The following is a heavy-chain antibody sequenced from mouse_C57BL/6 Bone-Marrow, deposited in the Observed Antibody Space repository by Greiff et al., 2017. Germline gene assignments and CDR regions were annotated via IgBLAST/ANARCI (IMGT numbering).Heavy chain of an antibody. J-gene: IGHJ3*01. CDR2: ISDGGSYT. Sequence: EVKVVESGGGLVKPGGSLKLSCAASGFTFSSYAMSWVRQTPEKRLEWVATISDGGSYTYSPDNVKGRFPISRDNAKNNLYLQMSHLKSEATAMYYCARDDYGLAWFAYWGQGTLVTVSA. V-gene: IGHV5-4*03. CDR1: GFTFSSYA. CDR3: ARDDYGLAWFAY. D-gene: IGHD2-4*01.